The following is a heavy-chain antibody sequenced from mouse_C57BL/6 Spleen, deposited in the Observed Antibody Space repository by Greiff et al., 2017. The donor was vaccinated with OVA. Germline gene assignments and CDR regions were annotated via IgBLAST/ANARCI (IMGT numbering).Heavy chain of an antibody. V-gene: IGHV1-72*01. Sequence: QQSCKASGYTFTSYWMHWVKQRPGRGLEWIGRIDPNSGGTKYNEKFKSKATLTVDKPSSTAYMQLSSLTSEDSAVYYCARGSAAYGSSPAWFAYWGQGTLVTVSA. D-gene: IGHD1-1*01. J-gene: IGHJ3*01. CDR3: ARGSAAYGSSPAWFAY. CDR2: IDPNSGGT. CDR1: GYTFTSYW.